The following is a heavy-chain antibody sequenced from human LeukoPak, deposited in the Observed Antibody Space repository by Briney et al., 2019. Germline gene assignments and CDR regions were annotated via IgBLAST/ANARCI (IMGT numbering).Heavy chain of an antibody. J-gene: IGHJ6*02. CDR2: ISSSGSTI. Sequence: GGSLRLSCAASGFTFSDYYMSWIRQAPGKGLEWVSYISSSGSTIYYADSVKSRFTISRDNAKNSLYLQMNSLRAEDTAVYYCARDPTTVTTLGPLYYGMDVWGQGTTVTVSS. CDR1: GFTFSDYY. V-gene: IGHV3-11*01. D-gene: IGHD4-17*01. CDR3: ARDPTTVTTLGPLYYGMDV.